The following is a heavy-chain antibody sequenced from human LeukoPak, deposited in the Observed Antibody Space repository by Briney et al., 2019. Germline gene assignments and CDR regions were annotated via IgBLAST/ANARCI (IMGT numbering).Heavy chain of an antibody. CDR3: ARGRSGGYFDY. CDR1: GGSFSGYY. D-gene: IGHD3-16*01. Sequence: KPSETLSLTCAVYGGSFSGYYWSWIRQPPGKGLEWIGEINHSGNTNYNPSLKSRVTISVDTSKNQFSLKLSSVTAADTAVYYCARGRSGGYFDYWGQGTLVTVSS. CDR2: INHSGNT. V-gene: IGHV4-34*01. J-gene: IGHJ4*02.